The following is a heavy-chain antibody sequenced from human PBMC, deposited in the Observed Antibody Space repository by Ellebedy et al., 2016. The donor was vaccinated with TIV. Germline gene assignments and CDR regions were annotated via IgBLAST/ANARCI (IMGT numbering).Heavy chain of an antibody. CDR1: GFTFSSYA. CDR2: ISYDGSNK. D-gene: IGHD3-10*01. CDR3: ARAQLLWFGEGQTDIFDY. J-gene: IGHJ4*02. Sequence: GESLKISXAASGFTFSSYAMHWVRQAPGKGLEWVAVISYDGSNKYYADSVKGRFTISRDNSKNTLYLQMNSLRAEDTAVYYCARAQLLWFGEGQTDIFDYWGQGTLVTVSS. V-gene: IGHV3-30*04.